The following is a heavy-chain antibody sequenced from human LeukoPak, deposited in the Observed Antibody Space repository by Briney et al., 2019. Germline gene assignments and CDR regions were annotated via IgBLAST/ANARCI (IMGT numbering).Heavy chain of an antibody. D-gene: IGHD4-17*01. J-gene: IGHJ6*02. Sequence: PSQTLSLTCTVSGGSIRSGSINDGGYYWNWIRQPPGKGLEWIGGIYHSGSTNYNPSLKSRVTISVDKSKNQFSLKLSSVTAADTAVYYCARVRAVTTPEGIYYYGMDVWGQGTTVTVSS. V-gene: IGHV4-39*07. CDR2: IYHSGST. CDR3: ARVRAVTTPEGIYYYGMDV. CDR1: GGSIRSGSINDGGYY.